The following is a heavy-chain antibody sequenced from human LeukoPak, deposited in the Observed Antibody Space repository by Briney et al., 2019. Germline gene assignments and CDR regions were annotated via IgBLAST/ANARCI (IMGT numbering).Heavy chain of an antibody. D-gene: IGHD1-26*01. CDR3: AGVLVGAIGNYFDY. V-gene: IGHV1-46*01. CDR2: IDPGNGDT. Sequence: GASVKVSCKAPGYTFTSDYIHWVRQAPGQGLEWMGIIDPGNGDTSYDGKFQGRVTMTRDTSTSTAYMELSSLRSEDTAVYYCAGVLVGAIGNYFDYWGQGTLVTVSS. CDR1: GYTFTSDY. J-gene: IGHJ4*02.